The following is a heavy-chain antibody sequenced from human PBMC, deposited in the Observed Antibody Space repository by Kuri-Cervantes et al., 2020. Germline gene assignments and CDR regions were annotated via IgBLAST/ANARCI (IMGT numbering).Heavy chain of an antibody. CDR2: INHSGST. CDR3: ARRYLDGGADY. J-gene: IGHJ4*02. D-gene: IGHD3/OR15-3a*01. Sequence: SETLSLTCAVYGGSFSGYYWSWIRQPPGKGLEWIGEINHSGSTNYNPSLKSRVTISVDTSKNQFSLKLSPVTAADTAVYYCARRYLDGGADYWGQGTLVTVSS. V-gene: IGHV4-34*01. CDR1: GGSFSGYY.